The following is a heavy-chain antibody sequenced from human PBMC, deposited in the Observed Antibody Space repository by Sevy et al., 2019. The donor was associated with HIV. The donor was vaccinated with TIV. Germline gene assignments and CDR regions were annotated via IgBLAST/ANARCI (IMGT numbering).Heavy chain of an antibody. V-gene: IGHV3-21*01. CDR3: ARDKTILEGRYGMDV. Sequence: GGSLRLSCAASGFTFSSYNINWVRQAPGKGLEWVSSITSGSSYIFYAVSVKGRFTTSRDNAKNSLYLQMNSLRAEDTAVYYCARDKTILEGRYGMDVWGQGTTVTVSS. CDR2: ITSGSSYI. D-gene: IGHD3-3*01. J-gene: IGHJ6*02. CDR1: GFTFSSYN.